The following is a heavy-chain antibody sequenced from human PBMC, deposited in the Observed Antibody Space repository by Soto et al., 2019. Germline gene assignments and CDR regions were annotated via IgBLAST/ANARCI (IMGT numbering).Heavy chain of an antibody. CDR1: GFTFTSSA. J-gene: IGHJ6*02. V-gene: IGHV1-58*02. CDR3: AALEVGYLFMDV. D-gene: IGHD6-25*01. CDR2: IVVGSGNT. Sequence: SVKVCKASGFTFTSSAMQWVRQARGQRLEWIGWIVVGSGNTNYAEKFQERVTITRDMSTSTAYMELSSLRSEDTAVYYCAALEVGYLFMDVWGQGTTVTVSS.